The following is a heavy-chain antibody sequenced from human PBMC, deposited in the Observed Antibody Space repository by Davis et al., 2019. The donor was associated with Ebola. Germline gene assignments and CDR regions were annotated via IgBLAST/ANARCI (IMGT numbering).Heavy chain of an antibody. CDR2: IKSKTDGGTT. D-gene: IGHD3-3*01. J-gene: IGHJ4*02. V-gene: IGHV3-15*01. Sequence: GESLKISCAASGFTFSNAWMSWVRQAPGKGLEWVGRIKSKTDGGTTDYAAPVKGRFTISRDDSKNTLYLQMNSLKTEDTAVYYCTIYRYYDFWSGYSYWGQGTLVTVSS. CDR1: GFTFSNAW. CDR3: TIYRYYDFWSGYSY.